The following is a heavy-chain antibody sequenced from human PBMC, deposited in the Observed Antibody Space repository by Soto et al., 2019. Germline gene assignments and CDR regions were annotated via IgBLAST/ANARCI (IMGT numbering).Heavy chain of an antibody. D-gene: IGHD2-8*01. CDR3: GGYCTNGVCSYPYYFDY. CDR2: ISGSGGST. CDR1: GFTFSSYA. V-gene: IGHV3-23*01. Sequence: VGSLRLSCAASGFTFSSYAMSWVRQAPGKGLEWVSAISGSGGSTYYADSVKGRFTISRDNSKNTLYLQMNSLRAEDTAVYYCGGYCTNGVCSYPYYFDYWGQGTLVTVSS. J-gene: IGHJ4*02.